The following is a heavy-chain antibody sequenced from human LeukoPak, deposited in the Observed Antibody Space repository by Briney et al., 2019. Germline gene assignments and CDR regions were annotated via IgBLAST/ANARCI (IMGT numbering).Heavy chain of an antibody. Sequence: PSETLSLTCTVSGGSISSYYWSWIRQPAGKGLEWIGRIYTSGSTNYNPSLKSRVTMSVDTSKNQFSLKLSSVTAADTAVYYCARGKGHCSSTSCHNWFDPWGQGTLVTVSS. D-gene: IGHD2-2*01. CDR1: GGSISSYY. V-gene: IGHV4-4*07. J-gene: IGHJ5*02. CDR2: IYTSGST. CDR3: ARGKGHCSSTSCHNWFDP.